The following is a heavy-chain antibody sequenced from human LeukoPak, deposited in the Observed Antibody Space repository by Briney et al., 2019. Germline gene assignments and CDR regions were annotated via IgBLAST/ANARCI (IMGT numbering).Heavy chain of an antibody. D-gene: IGHD2-2*01. CDR2: IIPIFGTA. CDR1: GGTFSSYA. CDR3: ASEGVVVPAAMSPLGY. J-gene: IGHJ4*02. V-gene: IGHV1-69*13. Sequence: SVKVSCKASGGTFSSYAISWVRQAPGQGLEWMGGIIPIFGTANYAQKFQGRVTITADESTSTAHMELSSLRSEDTAVYYCASEGVVVPAAMSPLGYWGQGTLVTVSS.